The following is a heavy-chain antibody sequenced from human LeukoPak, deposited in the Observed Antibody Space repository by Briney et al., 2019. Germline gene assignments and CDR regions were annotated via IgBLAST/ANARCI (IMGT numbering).Heavy chain of an antibody. CDR2: IKEDGSEK. V-gene: IGHV3-7*01. CDR1: GFTFSNYW. Sequence: GGSLRLSCAASGFTFSNYWMSWVRQAPGKGLEWVANIKEDGSEKYYVDSVKGRFTISRDNAKNSLYLQMNSLRAEDTAVYYCARVGAGGYDYRYYYFDYWGQGTLVTVSS. J-gene: IGHJ4*02. CDR3: ARVGAGGYDYRYYYFDY. D-gene: IGHD5-12*01.